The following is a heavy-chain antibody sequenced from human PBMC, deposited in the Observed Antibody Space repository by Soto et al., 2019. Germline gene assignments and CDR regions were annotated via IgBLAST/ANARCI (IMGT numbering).Heavy chain of an antibody. D-gene: IGHD6-19*01. J-gene: IGHJ4*02. V-gene: IGHV1-18*01. CDR3: ARDSIAVALDY. CDR2: ISAYNGNT. CDR1: GYPFTSYG. Sequence: ASVKVSCKDSGYPFTSYGISWVRQAPGQGHEWMGWISAYNGNTNYAQKLQGRVTMTTDTSTSTAYMELRGLRSDDTAVYYCARDSIAVALDYWGQGTLVTVSS.